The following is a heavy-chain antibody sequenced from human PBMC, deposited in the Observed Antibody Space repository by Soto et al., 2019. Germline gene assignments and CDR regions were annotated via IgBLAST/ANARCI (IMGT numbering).Heavy chain of an antibody. V-gene: IGHV3-66*01. CDR3: AKELYSSSWYAYYGMDV. Sequence: GGSLRLSCAASGFTVSSNYMSWVRQAPGKGLEWVSVIYSGGSTYYADSVKGRFTISRDNSKNTLYLQMNSLRAEDTAVYYCAKELYSSSWYAYYGMDVWGQGTTVTVSS. J-gene: IGHJ6*02. D-gene: IGHD6-13*01. CDR2: IYSGGST. CDR1: GFTVSSNY.